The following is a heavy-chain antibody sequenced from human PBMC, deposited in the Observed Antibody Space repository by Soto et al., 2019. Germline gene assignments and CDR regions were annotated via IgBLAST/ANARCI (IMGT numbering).Heavy chain of an antibody. Sequence: EVQLVESGGGLVQPGRSLRLSCEASGFPFDDFAMYWFRQAPGKGLEWVASISWNSGRIGYADFVRGRLTISRDNAKKSLYLQIHSLRVEDTALYYCARDMGARSGSSLRGFVYWGQGTRVTVS. J-gene: IGHJ4*02. D-gene: IGHD1-26*01. V-gene: IGHV3-9*01. CDR2: ISWNSGRI. CDR3: ARDMGARSGSSLRGFVY. CDR1: GFPFDDFA.